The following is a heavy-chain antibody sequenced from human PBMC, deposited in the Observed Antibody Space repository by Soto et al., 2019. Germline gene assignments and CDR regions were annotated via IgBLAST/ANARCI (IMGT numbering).Heavy chain of an antibody. CDR3: AKLVDKRRDDY. CDR2: ISYDASNI. Sequence: QVQLVESGGGVVQPGRSLRLSCAASGFTFSNYDMHWVRQAPGTGLEWVGVISYDASNIYYADSVKGRFTISRDNSKNRLDLQMNSLRAEDTAVYGWAKLVDKRRDDYWGQGTLVTVS. V-gene: IGHV3-30*18. D-gene: IGHD3-10*01. CDR1: GFTFSNYD. J-gene: IGHJ4*02.